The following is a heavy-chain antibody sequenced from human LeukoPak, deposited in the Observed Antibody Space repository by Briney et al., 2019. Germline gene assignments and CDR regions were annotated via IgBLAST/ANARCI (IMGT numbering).Heavy chain of an antibody. D-gene: IGHD3-10*01. V-gene: IGHV1-18*04. J-gene: IGHJ5*02. CDR2: IGAYNGNT. CDR1: GYTFTSYG. CDR3: ARRYYGSGSNWFDP. Sequence: ASVKVSCKASGYTFTSYGISWVRQAPGQGLEWMGWIGAYNGNTNYAQKLQGRVTMTTDTSTSTAYMELSRLRSDDTAVYYCARRYYGSGSNWFDPWGQGTLVTVSS.